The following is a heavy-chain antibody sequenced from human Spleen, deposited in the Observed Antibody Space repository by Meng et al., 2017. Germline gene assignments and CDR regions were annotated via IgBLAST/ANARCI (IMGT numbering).Heavy chain of an antibody. CDR3: ARSGLHGPLDY. J-gene: IGHJ4*02. V-gene: IGHV3-53*01. Sequence: GESLKISCVVSGFTVSSNYMNWVRQAPGKGLEWVSVIYSGGSTYYADSVKGRFTISRDNSKNTLYLQLNSLRAEDTAVYYCARSGLHGPLDYWGQGTLVTVSS. D-gene: IGHD4-11*01. CDR1: GFTVSSNY. CDR2: IYSGGST.